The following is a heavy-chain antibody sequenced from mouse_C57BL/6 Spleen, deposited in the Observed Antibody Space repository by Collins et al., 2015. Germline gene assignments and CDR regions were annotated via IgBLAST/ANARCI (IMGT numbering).Heavy chain of an antibody. CDR3: ARKGYGNYYFDY. D-gene: IGHD2-10*02. Sequence: QVQLQQSGAELAKPGASVKMSCKASGYTFTSYWMHWVKQRPGQGLEWIGYINPSTGYTEYNQKFKDKATLTADKSSSTAYMQLSSLTSEDSAVYYCARKGYGNYYFDYWGQGTTLTVSS. CDR2: INPSTGYT. CDR1: GYTFTSYW. J-gene: IGHJ2*01. V-gene: IGHV1-7*01.